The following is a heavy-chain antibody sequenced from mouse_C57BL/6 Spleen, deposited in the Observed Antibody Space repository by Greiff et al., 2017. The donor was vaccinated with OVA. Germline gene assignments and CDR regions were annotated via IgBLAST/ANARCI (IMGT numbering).Heavy chain of an antibody. CDR2: ISYSGST. CDR3: ARGLRYAMDY. J-gene: IGHJ4*01. V-gene: IGHV3-1*01. CDR1: GYSITSGYD. Sequence: VQLKQSGPGMVKPSQSLSLTCTVTGYSITSGYDWHWIRHFPGNKLEWMGYISYSGSTNYNPSLKSRISITHDTSKNHFFLKLNSVTTEDTATYYCARGLRYAMDYWGQGTSVTVSS. D-gene: IGHD2-4*01.